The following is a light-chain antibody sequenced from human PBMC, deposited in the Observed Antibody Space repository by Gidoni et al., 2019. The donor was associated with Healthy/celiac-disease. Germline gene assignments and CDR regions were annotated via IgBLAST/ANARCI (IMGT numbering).Light chain of an antibody. Sequence: EIVLTQPPATLSLSPGERATLSCGASQCVSSSYLAWYQQKPGLAPRLLIYEASSRATGIPERFSGSGSGTDFTLTISRLEPEDFAMYYCQQYGSSPYTFGQGTKLEIK. CDR2: EAS. J-gene: IGKJ2*01. CDR3: QQYGSSPYT. V-gene: IGKV3D-20*01. CDR1: QCVSSSY.